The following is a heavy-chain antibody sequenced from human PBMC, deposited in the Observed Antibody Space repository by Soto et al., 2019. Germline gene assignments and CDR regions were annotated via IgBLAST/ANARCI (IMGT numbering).Heavy chain of an antibody. V-gene: IGHV1-69*06. CDR1: GGTFSSYA. D-gene: IGHD1-20*01. J-gene: IGHJ6*02. CDR2: IIPIFGTA. CDR3: ARAYNWNDGGYYYYYGMDV. Sequence: SVKVSCKASGGTFSSYAISWVRQAPGQGLEWMGGIIPIFGTANYAQKFQGRVTITADKSTSTAYMELSSLRSEDAAVYYCARAYNWNDGGYYYYYGMDVWGQGTTVTVSS.